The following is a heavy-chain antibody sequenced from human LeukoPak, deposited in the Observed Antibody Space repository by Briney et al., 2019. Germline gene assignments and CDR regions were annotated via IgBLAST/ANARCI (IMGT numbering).Heavy chain of an antibody. V-gene: IGHV4-61*02. CDR3: ARHPWANYYYMDV. CDR1: GGSISSGSYY. CDR2: IYTSGST. D-gene: IGHD7-27*01. Sequence: SETLSLTCTVSGGSISSGSYYWSWIRQPAGKGLEWIGRIYTSGSTNYNPSLKSRVTISVDTSKNQFSLKLSSVTAADTAVYYCARHPWANYYYMDVWGKGTTVTVSS. J-gene: IGHJ6*03.